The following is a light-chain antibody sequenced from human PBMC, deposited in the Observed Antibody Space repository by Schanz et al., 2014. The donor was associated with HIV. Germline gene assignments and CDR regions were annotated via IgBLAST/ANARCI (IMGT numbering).Light chain of an antibody. CDR1: SSDVGADNS. CDR3: SSYTTTSTYV. CDR2: DVS. Sequence: QSALTQPASVSGSPGQSITISCTGTSSDVGADNSVSWYQQHPDKAPRLIIYDVSNRPSGVSSRFSGSKSGSAASLTISGLQAEDEADYYCSSYTTTSTYVFGAGTKLTVL. J-gene: IGLJ1*01. V-gene: IGLV2-14*03.